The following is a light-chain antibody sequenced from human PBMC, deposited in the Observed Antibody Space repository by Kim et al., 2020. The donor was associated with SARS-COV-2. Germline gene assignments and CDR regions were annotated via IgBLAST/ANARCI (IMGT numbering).Light chain of an antibody. CDR3: YSTADNNRGV. V-gene: IGLV3-27*01. CDR1: VLARKY. Sequence: VSPGQTARITCSGDVLARKYARWYQQKPGQAPVLVIDRDSERPAVIPERCSGSSSGNTVTLTISGAQVEDEADYYCYSTADNNRGVFGTGTKVTVL. CDR2: RDS. J-gene: IGLJ1*01.